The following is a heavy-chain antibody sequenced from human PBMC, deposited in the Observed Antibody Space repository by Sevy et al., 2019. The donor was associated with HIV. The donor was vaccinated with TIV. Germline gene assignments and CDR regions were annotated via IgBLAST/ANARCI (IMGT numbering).Heavy chain of an antibody. CDR3: ARDLAGYRARYWFDP. CDR2: IKQDGSEK. Sequence: GGSLRLSCAASGFTFSSYWMTWVRQAPGKGLEWVANIKQDGSEKYYVDSVKGRFTISRDNAKNSLYLQMNSLRAEDTAVYYCARDLAGYRARYWFDPWGQGTLVTVSS. J-gene: IGHJ5*02. D-gene: IGHD5-12*01. V-gene: IGHV3-7*03. CDR1: GFTFSSYW.